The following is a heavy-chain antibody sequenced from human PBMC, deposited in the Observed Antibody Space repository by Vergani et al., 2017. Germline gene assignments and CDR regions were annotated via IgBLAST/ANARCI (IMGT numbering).Heavy chain of an antibody. CDR3: TKGSRGYKGYFFDY. J-gene: IGHJ4*02. Sequence: EVQLLESGGGLAQPGGSLRLSCAASGFTFRNYAMTWVRQAPGKGLEWVSSVSGSSATPYYADSLKGRFIISRDNSKNTLHLQMNSLRADDTAVYYCTKGSRGYKGYFFDYWGQGTLATVSS. CDR2: VSGSSATP. D-gene: IGHD5-12*01. CDR1: GFTFRNYA. V-gene: IGHV3-23*01.